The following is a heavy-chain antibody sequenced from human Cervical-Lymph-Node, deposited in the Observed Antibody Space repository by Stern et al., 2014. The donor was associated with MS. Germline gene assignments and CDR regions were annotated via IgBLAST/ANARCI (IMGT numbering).Heavy chain of an antibody. J-gene: IGHJ5*02. CDR2: INPNSGGT. CDR3: ARASTGYCTNGVCYFDP. V-gene: IGHV1-2*02. CDR1: GYTFTGYY. D-gene: IGHD2-8*01. Sequence: VQLVESGAEVKKPGASVKVSCKASGYTFTGYYMHWVRPAPGQGLEWMGWINPNSGGTNYAQKFQGRVTMTRDTSISTAYMELSRLRSDDTAVYYCARASTGYCTNGVCYFDPWGQGTLVTVSS.